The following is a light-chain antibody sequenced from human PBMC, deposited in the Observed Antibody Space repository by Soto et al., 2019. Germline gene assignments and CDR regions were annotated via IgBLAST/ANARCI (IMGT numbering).Light chain of an antibody. CDR2: DVA. Sequence: QSALTQPASMSGTPGQSITLSCTGTSTDVGRYNYVSWYQQHPGKAPKLMIYDVANRPSGVSNRFSGSKSGITASLTISGLQAEDEADYYRSSYTTSSTYVFGTGTKLTVL. CDR3: SSYTTSSTYV. V-gene: IGLV2-14*01. J-gene: IGLJ1*01. CDR1: STDVGRYNY.